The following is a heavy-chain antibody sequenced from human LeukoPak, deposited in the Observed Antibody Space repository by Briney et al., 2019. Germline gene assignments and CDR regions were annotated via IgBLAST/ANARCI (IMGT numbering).Heavy chain of an antibody. CDR3: ARGRVTMVRGVLLGDYYYYYMDV. CDR2: IFNSGST. V-gene: IGHV4-39*01. J-gene: IGHJ6*03. CDR1: GGSISSSKYY. D-gene: IGHD3-10*01. Sequence: SETLSLTCTVSGGSISSSKYYWGWIRQPPGKALEWIGTIFNSGSTHYNPSLKSRVTISVDTSKNQFSLNLSSVTAADTAVYYCARGRVTMVRGVLLGDYYYYYMDVWGKGTTVTVSS.